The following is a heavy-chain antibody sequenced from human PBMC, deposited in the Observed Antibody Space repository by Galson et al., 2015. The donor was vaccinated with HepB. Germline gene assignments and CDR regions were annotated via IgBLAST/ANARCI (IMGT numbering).Heavy chain of an antibody. D-gene: IGHD6-13*01. V-gene: IGHV3-66*02. J-gene: IGHJ4*02. CDR3: ARVAFSSWYSYFDY. CDR1: GFTVSSNY. CDR2: IYSGGST. Sequence: SLRLSCAASGFTVSSNYMSWVRQAPGKGLEWVSVIYSGGSTYYADSVKGRFTISRDNSKNTLYLQMNSLRAEDTAVYYCARVAFSSWYSYFDYWGQGTLVTVSS.